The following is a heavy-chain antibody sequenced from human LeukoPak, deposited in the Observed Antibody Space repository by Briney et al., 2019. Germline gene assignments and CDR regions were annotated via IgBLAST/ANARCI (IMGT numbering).Heavy chain of an antibody. V-gene: IGHV3-23*01. Sequence: GGSLRLSCAASGFTFSSYAMSWVRQAPGKGLEWVPAISGSGGSTYYADSVKGRFTISRDNSKNTLYLQMNSLRAEDTAVYYCAIDVVVVAATQSLDYWGQGTLVTVSS. CDR1: GFTFSSYA. CDR3: AIDVVVVAATQSLDY. D-gene: IGHD2-15*01. CDR2: ISGSGGST. J-gene: IGHJ4*02.